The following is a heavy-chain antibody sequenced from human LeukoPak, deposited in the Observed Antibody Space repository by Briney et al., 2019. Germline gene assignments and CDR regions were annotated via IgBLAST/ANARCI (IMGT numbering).Heavy chain of an antibody. V-gene: IGHV3-7*01. Sequence: GGSLRLSCAASGFTFSNYWMSWVRQAPGKGLEWVANIKQDGSETYYVDSVKGRFTISRDNAKNSLFLQMSSLRAEDTAVYYCAKWRTGMLAGDSWGQGTLVTISS. CDR3: AKWRTGMLAGDS. J-gene: IGHJ4*02. D-gene: IGHD5-18*01. CDR2: IKQDGSET. CDR1: GFTFSNYW.